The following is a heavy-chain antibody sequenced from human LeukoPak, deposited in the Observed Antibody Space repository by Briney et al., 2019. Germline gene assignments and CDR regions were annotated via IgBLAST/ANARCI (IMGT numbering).Heavy chain of an antibody. Sequence: ASVKVSCEASGYTFTSYGISWVRQAPGQGLEWMGWISAYNGNTNYAQKLQGRVSMTTDTSTSAAYMELRSLRSDDTAVYYCARDGRFLEWLPQNFDYWGQGTLVTASS. J-gene: IGHJ4*02. V-gene: IGHV1-18*01. CDR1: GYTFTSYG. D-gene: IGHD3-3*01. CDR2: ISAYNGNT. CDR3: ARDGRFLEWLPQNFDY.